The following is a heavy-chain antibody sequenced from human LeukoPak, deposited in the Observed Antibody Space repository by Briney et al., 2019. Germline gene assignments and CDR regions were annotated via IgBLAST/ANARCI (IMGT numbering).Heavy chain of an antibody. CDR3: ATDYHIS. CDR1: GYTLAELS. CDR2: FDPGDGET. D-gene: IGHD2-21*01. Sequence: ASVKVSCKVSGYTLAELSMHWLRQVPGKGLEWMGNFDPGDGETIYAQIFQGRLTMTEDTSTDTAYMELSSLRSEDTAIYYCATDYHISWGQGTLVTVSS. J-gene: IGHJ5*02. V-gene: IGHV1-24*01.